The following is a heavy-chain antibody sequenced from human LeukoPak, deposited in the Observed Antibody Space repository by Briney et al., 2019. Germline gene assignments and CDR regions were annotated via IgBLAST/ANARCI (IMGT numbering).Heavy chain of an antibody. CDR1: GGSISSYY. J-gene: IGHJ3*02. D-gene: IGHD2-8*02. Sequence: SETLSLTCTVSGGSISSYYWSWIRQPPGKGLEWIGYIYYSGSTNYNPSLKSRVTISVDTSKNQFSPKLSSVTAADTAVYYCAREVVLRYPDAFDIWGQGTMVTVSS. CDR2: IYYSGST. CDR3: AREVVLRYPDAFDI. V-gene: IGHV4-59*01.